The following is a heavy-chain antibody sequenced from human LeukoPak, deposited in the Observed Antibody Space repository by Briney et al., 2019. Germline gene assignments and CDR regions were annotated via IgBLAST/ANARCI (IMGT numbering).Heavy chain of an antibody. CDR3: AKASGQLVPNSFFDY. V-gene: IGHV3-23*01. Sequence: GGSLRLSCAASGFTFNGYAMSWVRQAPGKGLEWVSGIRGSGGSTYYADSVKGRFTISRDNSKNTLYLQMNSLRAEDTAVYYCAKASGQLVPNSFFDYWGQGTLVTVSS. D-gene: IGHD6-6*01. J-gene: IGHJ4*02. CDR2: IRGSGGST. CDR1: GFTFNGYA.